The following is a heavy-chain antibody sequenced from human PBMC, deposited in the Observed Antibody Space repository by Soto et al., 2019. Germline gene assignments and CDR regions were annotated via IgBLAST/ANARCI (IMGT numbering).Heavy chain of an antibody. D-gene: IGHD6-13*01. CDR1: GGTFSSYA. V-gene: IGHV1-69*13. J-gene: IGHJ4*02. CDR2: IIPIFGTA. CDR3: ARDFDGSSPPNFDY. Sequence: SVKVSCKASGGTFSSYAISWVRQAPGQGLEWMGGIIPIFGTANYAQKFQGRVTITADESTSTAYMELSSLRSEDTAVYHCARDFDGSSPPNFDYWGRGTLVTVS.